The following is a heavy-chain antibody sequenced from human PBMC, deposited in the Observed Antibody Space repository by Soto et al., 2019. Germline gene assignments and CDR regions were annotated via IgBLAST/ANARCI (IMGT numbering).Heavy chain of an antibody. CDR1: GFTFTTYC. D-gene: IGHD3-10*01. J-gene: IGHJ5*02. Sequence: XESLRISCVASGFTFTTYCMSWVRQAPGKGLEWVANIRQDGGAQYYVDSVKGRFTISRDNAKNSVYLQMDSLRVEDTAVYYCVRGGHGSGSYLGSSWGQGILVTVYS. V-gene: IGHV3-7*03. CDR3: VRGGHGSGSYLGSS. CDR2: IRQDGGAQ.